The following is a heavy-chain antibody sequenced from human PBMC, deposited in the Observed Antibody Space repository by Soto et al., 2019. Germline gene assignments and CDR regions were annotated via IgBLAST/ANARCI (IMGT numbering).Heavy chain of an antibody. V-gene: IGHV3-23*01. CDR3: AKATSESYYYYYYGMDV. CDR2: ISGSGDNT. CDR1: GFTFTTYS. J-gene: IGHJ6*02. Sequence: EVQLLESGGDLAQPGGSLRLSCAASGFTFTTYSMNWVRQAPGKGLEWVSAISGSGDNTYYADSVKGRFTISRDNSKNTLYLQMNSLRAEDTAVYYCAKATSESYYYYYYGMDVWGQGTMVTVSS. D-gene: IGHD1-26*01.